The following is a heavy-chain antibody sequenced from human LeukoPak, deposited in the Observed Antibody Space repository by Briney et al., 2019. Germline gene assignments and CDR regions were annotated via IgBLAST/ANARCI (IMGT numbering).Heavy chain of an antibody. CDR2: IYYSGST. Sequence: KPSETLSLTCTVSGGSISSSSYYWGWIRQPPGKGLEWIGSIYYSGSTYYNPSLKRRVTISVDTSKNQFSLKLSSVTAADTAVYYCARQEGKYQLLSLVVFGMDVWGQGTTVTVSS. D-gene: IGHD2-2*01. J-gene: IGHJ6*02. V-gene: IGHV4-39*01. CDR1: GGSISSSSYY. CDR3: ARQEGKYQLLSLVVFGMDV.